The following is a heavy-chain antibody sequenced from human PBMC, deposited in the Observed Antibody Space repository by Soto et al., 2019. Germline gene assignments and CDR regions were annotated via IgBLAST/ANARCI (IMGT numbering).Heavy chain of an antibody. J-gene: IGHJ6*02. Sequence: GGSLRLSCAVSGFTFRGYGMHWVRQAPGKGLEWVAVISYDGSNKYYADSVKGRFTISRDNSKNTLYLQMNSLRAEDTAVYYCAKEVWSGPMDVWGQGTTVTVS. CDR2: ISYDGSNK. D-gene: IGHD3-3*01. CDR1: GFTFRGYG. V-gene: IGHV3-30*18. CDR3: AKEVWSGPMDV.